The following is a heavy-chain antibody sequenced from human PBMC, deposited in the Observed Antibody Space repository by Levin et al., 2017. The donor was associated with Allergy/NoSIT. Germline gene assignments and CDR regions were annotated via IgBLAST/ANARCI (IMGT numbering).Heavy chain of an antibody. CDR1: GFTFSNHA. Sequence: GGSLRLSCAASGFTFSNHAMTWVRQAPGKGLEWVSTFTGTTSRTSYADSVKGRFTISRDDSKSTLDLQMNSLRAEDTAVYYCAKPRSGGNIDMVWDYWGQGTLVTVSS. J-gene: IGHJ4*02. CDR3: AKPRSGGNIDMVWDY. V-gene: IGHV3-23*01. CDR2: FTGTTSRT. D-gene: IGHD5-18*01.